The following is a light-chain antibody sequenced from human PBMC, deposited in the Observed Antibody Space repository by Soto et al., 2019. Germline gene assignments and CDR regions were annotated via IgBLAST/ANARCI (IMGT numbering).Light chain of an antibody. CDR2: DAS. CDR3: QQYGLQGT. CDR1: PPIRHY. V-gene: IGKV1-5*01. Sequence: DIQMTQSPSTLSAFVGDRATITCLASPPIRHYLAWYQQKPGKAPDLLIYDASSLENEVPSRFSGSGFGTEFTLTISSLQPDDSATYYCQQYGLQGTFGQGTKVDIK. J-gene: IGKJ1*01.